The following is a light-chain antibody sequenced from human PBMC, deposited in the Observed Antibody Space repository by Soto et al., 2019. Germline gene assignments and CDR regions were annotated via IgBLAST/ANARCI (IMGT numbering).Light chain of an antibody. CDR2: DVS. Sequence: EVVLTQSPATLSLSPGESATLSCRASESISRNIAWYQQSPGQAPRLLIYDVSKRATGIPPRFSVSGSGTAFTLTVSGLEPEDFAIYYCQQATNWPPRTPPRKFGQGTKVELK. CDR1: ESISRN. CDR3: QQATNWPPRTPPRK. J-gene: IGKJ1*01. V-gene: IGKV3-11*01.